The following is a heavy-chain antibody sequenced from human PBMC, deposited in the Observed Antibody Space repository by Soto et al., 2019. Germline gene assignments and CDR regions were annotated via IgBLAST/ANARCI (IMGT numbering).Heavy chain of an antibody. D-gene: IGHD2-2*01. CDR3: ARDWGYCSSTSCPNWFDP. V-gene: IGHV4-61*01. CDR1: GGSVSSGSYY. CDR2: IYYSGST. J-gene: IGHJ5*02. Sequence: PSETLSLTCTVSGGSVSSGSYYWSWIRQPPGKGLEWIGYIYYSGSTNYNPSLKSRVTISVDTSKNQFSLKPSSVTAADTAVYYCARDWGYCSSTSCPNWFDPWGQGTLVTVSS.